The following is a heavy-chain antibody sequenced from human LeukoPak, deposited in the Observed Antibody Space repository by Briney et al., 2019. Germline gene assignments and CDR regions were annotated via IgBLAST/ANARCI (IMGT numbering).Heavy chain of an antibody. CDR3: ARAPVIAAAPRY. V-gene: IGHV3-23*01. Sequence: GGSLRLSCAASGFTFSSYAMSWVRQAPGKGLEWVSSISGGGTSTYYADSVKGRFTISRDNSKNTLNLQMNNLRAEDTAVYYCARAPVIAAAPRYWGRGTLVTVSS. D-gene: IGHD6-13*01. J-gene: IGHJ2*01. CDR2: ISGGGTST. CDR1: GFTFSSYA.